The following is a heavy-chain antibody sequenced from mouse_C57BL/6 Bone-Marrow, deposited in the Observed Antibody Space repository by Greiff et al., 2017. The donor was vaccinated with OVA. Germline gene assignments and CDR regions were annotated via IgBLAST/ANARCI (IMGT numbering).Heavy chain of an antibody. CDR3: ARRDPFDY. V-gene: IGHV1-81*01. CDR2: IYPRSGNT. Sequence: VQLQQSGAELARPGASVKLSCKASGYTFTSYGISWVKQRTGQGLEWIGEIYPRSGNTYYNEKFKGKATLTADKSSSTAYMELRSLTSEDSAVYFCARRDPFDYWGQGTTLTVSS. D-gene: IGHD3-3*01. J-gene: IGHJ2*01. CDR1: GYTFTSYG.